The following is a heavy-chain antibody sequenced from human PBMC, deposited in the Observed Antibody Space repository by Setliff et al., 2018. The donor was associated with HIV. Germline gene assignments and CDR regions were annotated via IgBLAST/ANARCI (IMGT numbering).Heavy chain of an antibody. V-gene: IGHV4-34*01. Sequence: SETLSLTCAVYNGSFSAYYWAWIRQPPGKGLEWNGEINHGGSATYNPSLTGRVGISVDTSKNQISLNLTSVTAADTAVYYCARERMAKTAHYYYYMDVWGKGTTVTVSS. J-gene: IGHJ6*03. D-gene: IGHD5-12*01. CDR2: INHGGSA. CDR3: ARERMAKTAHYYYYMDV. CDR1: NGSFSAYY.